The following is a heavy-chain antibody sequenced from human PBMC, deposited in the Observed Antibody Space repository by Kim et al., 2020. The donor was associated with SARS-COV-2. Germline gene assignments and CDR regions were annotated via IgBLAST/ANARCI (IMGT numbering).Heavy chain of an antibody. CDR1: GGSVRSGSYY. V-gene: IGHV4-61*01. J-gene: IGHJ5*02. Sequence: SETLSLTCTVSGGSVRSGSYYWTWIRQPPGKGLEWIGYISDSGSTNYNPSLKSRVTISADTSKNQVSLKLSSVTAADTAVYCCAREPACTATRCYGHNLFDAWGQGALVPVSS. D-gene: IGHD2-2*01. CDR3: AREPACTATRCYGHNLFDA. CDR2: ISDSGST.